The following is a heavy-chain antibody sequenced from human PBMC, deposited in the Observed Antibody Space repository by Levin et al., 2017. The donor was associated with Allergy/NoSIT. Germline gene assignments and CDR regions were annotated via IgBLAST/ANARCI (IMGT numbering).Heavy chain of an antibody. CDR3: ARGHTSGTTRGPFGY. D-gene: IGHD1-26*01. V-gene: IGHV3-7*01. J-gene: IGHJ4*01. CDR1: GFTFTNYW. CDR2: INEDGTEK. Sequence: GGSLRLSCSASGFTFTNYWMNWVRQAPGKGLEWVANINEDGTEKFFSDSVKGRFTVSRDNANNSLYLQMNTLRTEDTGLYYCARGHTSGTTRGPFGYWGQGILVTVSS.